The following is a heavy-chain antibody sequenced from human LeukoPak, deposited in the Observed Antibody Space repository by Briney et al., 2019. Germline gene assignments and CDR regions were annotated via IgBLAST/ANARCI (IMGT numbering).Heavy chain of an antibody. D-gene: IGHD1-26*01. CDR1: GFTVSSNY. J-gene: IGHJ4*02. V-gene: IGHV3-53*01. CDR3: AKPQGGGYFDS. Sequence: GGSLRLSCAASGFTVSSNYMSWVRQAPGKGLEWVSVIYSGGSTYYADSVKGRFTISRDNSKNTLYLQMDSLRADDTAVYYCAKPQGGGYFDSWGQGALVTVSS. CDR2: IYSGGST.